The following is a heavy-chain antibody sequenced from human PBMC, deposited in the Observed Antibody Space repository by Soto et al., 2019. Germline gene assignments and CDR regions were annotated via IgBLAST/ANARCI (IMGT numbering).Heavy chain of an antibody. CDR3: GESMAVAGYY. CDR2: ISYDGSNK. Sequence: QVQLVESGGGVVQPGRSLRLSCAASGFTFSSYGMHWVRQAPGKGLEWVAVISYDGSNKYYADSVKGRFTISRDNSKNTLYLQMNSLRAEDTGVYYCGESMAVAGYYWGQGTLVTVSS. J-gene: IGHJ4*02. CDR1: GFTFSSYG. D-gene: IGHD6-19*01. V-gene: IGHV3-30*03.